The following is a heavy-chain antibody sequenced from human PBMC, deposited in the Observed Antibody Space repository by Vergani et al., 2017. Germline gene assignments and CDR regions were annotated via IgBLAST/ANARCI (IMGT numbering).Heavy chain of an antibody. V-gene: IGHV4-59*01. J-gene: IGHJ3*02. D-gene: IGHD3-22*01. CDR3: ARRLTXYYDSSGYYRATDDAFDI. CDR2: IYYSGST. Sequence: QVQLQESGPGLVKPSETLSLTCTVSGGSISSYYWSWIRQPPGRGLEWIGYIYYSGSTTYNPSLKSRVTISVDTSKNQFSLKLSSVTAADTAVYYCARRLTXYYDSSGYYRATDDAFDIWGQGTMVTVSS. CDR1: GGSISSYY.